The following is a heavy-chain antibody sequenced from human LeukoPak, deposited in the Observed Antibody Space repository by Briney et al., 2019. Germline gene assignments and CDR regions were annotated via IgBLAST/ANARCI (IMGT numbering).Heavy chain of an antibody. D-gene: IGHD3-22*01. Sequence: GASVKVSCKASGYTFTSHYMHWVRQAPGQELEWMGIINPSGGRTSYPQKFRGRVTMTRDTSTGTVYMELSSLRSEDTAVYYCARGPDYYDSSGSDYYGMDVWGQGTTVTVSS. J-gene: IGHJ6*02. CDR3: ARGPDYYDSSGSDYYGMDV. CDR2: INPSGGRT. V-gene: IGHV1-46*01. CDR1: GYTFTSHY.